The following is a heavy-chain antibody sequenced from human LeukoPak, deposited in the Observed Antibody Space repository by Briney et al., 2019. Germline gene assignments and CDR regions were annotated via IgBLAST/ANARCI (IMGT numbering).Heavy chain of an antibody. V-gene: IGHV3-66*01. CDR3: ARAGTTVTIAAGAYYYYGMDV. D-gene: IGHD4-17*01. CDR1: GFTVSSNY. J-gene: IGHJ6*02. CDR2: IYSGGST. Sequence: PGGSLRLSCAASGFTVSSNYMSWVRQAPGKGLEWVSVIYSGGSTYYADSVKGRFTISRDNSKNTLYLQMNSLRAEDTAVYYCARAGTTVTIAAGAYYYYGMDVWGQGTTVTVSS.